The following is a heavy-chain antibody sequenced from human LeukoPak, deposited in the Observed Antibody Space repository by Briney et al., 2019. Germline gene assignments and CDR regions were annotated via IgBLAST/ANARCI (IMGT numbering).Heavy chain of an antibody. D-gene: IGHD3-22*01. CDR1: GFTVSSNY. V-gene: IGHV3-66*01. Sequence: GGSLRLSCAASGFTVSSNYMSWVRQAPGKGLEWVSVIYSGGSTYYADSVKGRFTISRDNSKNTVDLQMNSLRAEDTAVYYCAKGHDYDSSVAYWGQGTLVTVSS. CDR3: AKGHDYDSSVAY. J-gene: IGHJ4*02. CDR2: IYSGGST.